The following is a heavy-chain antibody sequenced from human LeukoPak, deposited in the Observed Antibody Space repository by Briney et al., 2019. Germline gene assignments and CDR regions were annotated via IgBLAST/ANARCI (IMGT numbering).Heavy chain of an antibody. CDR3: ARRRYYDSSGLWYYFDS. CDR1: GDSISGYY. V-gene: IGHV4-59*08. CDR2: IFHSGST. Sequence: SETLSLTCTDSGDSISGYYWNWIRQPPGKGLEWIGQIFHSGSTNYNPSLKSRVTMSIDTSKNQFSLSLSSVTAADTAVYYCARRRYYDSSGLWYYFDSWGQGTLVTVSS. D-gene: IGHD3-22*01. J-gene: IGHJ4*02.